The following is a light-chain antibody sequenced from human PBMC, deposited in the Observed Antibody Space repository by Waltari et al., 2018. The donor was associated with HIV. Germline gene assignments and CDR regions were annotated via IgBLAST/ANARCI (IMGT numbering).Light chain of an antibody. CDR3: QQYYNTHPLT. V-gene: IGKV4-1*01. CDR1: QNILDRSTNKNY. J-gene: IGKJ4*01. Sequence: DIVMTQSPDSLAVSLGERATINCKSSQNILDRSTNKNYLAWYQQKPGQPPKLLLYWASTREYGVPDRFSGSGSGTDFTLTISSLQAEDVAVYYCQQYYNTHPLTFGGGTKVEIK. CDR2: WAS.